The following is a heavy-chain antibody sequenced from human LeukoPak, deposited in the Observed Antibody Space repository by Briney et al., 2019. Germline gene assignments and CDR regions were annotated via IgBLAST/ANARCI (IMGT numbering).Heavy chain of an antibody. J-gene: IGHJ4*02. V-gene: IGHV3-21*01. Sequence: GGSLRLSCAASGFTFSSYSMNWVRQAPGKGLEWVSSISSSSSYIYYADSMKGRFTISRDNAKNSLYLQMNSLRAEDTAVYYCARDYYYDSSGYYLYYFDYWGQGTLVTVSS. CDR3: ARDYYYDSSGYYLYYFDY. CDR2: ISSSSSYI. CDR1: GFTFSSYS. D-gene: IGHD3-22*01.